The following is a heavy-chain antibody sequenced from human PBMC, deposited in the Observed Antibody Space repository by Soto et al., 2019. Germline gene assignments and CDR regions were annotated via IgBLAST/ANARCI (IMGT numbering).Heavy chain of an antibody. D-gene: IGHD1-1*01. J-gene: IGHJ2*01. CDR3: VRGIPFQYSNNWLHWYFDL. CDR1: GFVYNTYA. Sequence: GGSLRLSCAASGFVYNTYAMHWVRLSPGKGLEWVALIWNDGSKKYYVDSVKGRFTISRDNSQNTLSLQMDSLRGEDTAVYFCVRGIPFQYSNNWLHWYFDLWGRGTQVTVSS. V-gene: IGHV3-33*01. CDR2: IWNDGSKK.